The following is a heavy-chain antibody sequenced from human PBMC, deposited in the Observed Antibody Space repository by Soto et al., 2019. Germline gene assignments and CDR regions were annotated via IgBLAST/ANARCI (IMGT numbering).Heavy chain of an antibody. CDR1: GGSISSYY. J-gene: IGHJ3*02. V-gene: IGHV4-59*01. CDR2: IYYSGST. Sequence: QVQLQESGPGLVKPSETLSLTCTVSGGSISSYYWSWIRQPPGKGLEYIGYIYYSGSTNSNPSLKSRVTISVDTSKNQFSLKLSSVTAADTAVYYCTRGYQGSGYIAFDIWGQGTMVTVSS. CDR3: TRGYQGSGYIAFDI. D-gene: IGHD3-22*01.